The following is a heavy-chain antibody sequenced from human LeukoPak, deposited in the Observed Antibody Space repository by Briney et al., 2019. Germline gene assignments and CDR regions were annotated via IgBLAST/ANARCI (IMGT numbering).Heavy chain of an antibody. D-gene: IGHD1-1*01. CDR2: ISYDGSNK. V-gene: IGHV3-30*18. J-gene: IGHJ4*02. Sequence: GGSLRLSCAASGFTFSSYGMHWVRQAPGKGLEWVAVISYDGSNKYYADSVKGRFTISRDNSKNTLYLQMNSLRAEDTAVYYCAKENDPAIWHFVTQPQVDYLDYWGQGTLVTVSS. CDR1: GFTFSSYG. CDR3: AKENDPAIWHFVTQPQVDYLDY.